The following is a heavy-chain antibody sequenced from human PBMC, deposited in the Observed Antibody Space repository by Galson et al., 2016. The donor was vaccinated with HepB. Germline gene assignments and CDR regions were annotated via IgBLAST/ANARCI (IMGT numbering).Heavy chain of an antibody. Sequence: SLRLSCAASAFTFRSFWMSWVRQAPGKGLEWVANIKQDGTEKYYMDSVKGRFTISRDNAKNSLYLQMNSLRADETAVYYCARDRGYSGWSYFDYWGQGTLVTVSS. CDR1: AFTFRSFW. V-gene: IGHV3-7*03. CDR2: IKQDGTEK. CDR3: ARDRGYSGWSYFDY. J-gene: IGHJ4*02. D-gene: IGHD6-19*01.